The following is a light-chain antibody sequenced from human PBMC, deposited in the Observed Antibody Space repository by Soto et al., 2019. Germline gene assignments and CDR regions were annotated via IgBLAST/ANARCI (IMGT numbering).Light chain of an antibody. Sequence: QSALTQPRSVSRSPGQSVTISCTGTSSDVGTYDFVSWYQQHPGKAPRLMIFDVSERPSGVPDRFSGSKSGNTASLTISGLQADDEADYYCCLYAVTFYVFGTGTKLTVL. V-gene: IGLV2-11*01. J-gene: IGLJ1*01. CDR3: CLYAVTFYV. CDR2: DVS. CDR1: SSDVGTYDF.